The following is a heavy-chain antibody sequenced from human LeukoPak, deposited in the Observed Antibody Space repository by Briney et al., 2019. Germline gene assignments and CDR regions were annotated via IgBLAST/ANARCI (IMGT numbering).Heavy chain of an antibody. Sequence: PSQTLSLTCTVSGGSISGGSYYWNWIRQPAGKGLEWIGHIHTSGRTSYKSSLTSRVTISIDTSNNAFSLRLNSVTAADTAIYYCARDQSGSFWTFDYWGQGSLVTVSS. CDR3: ARDQSGSFWTFDY. V-gene: IGHV4-61*09. J-gene: IGHJ4*02. CDR2: IHTSGRT. D-gene: IGHD1-26*01. CDR1: GGSISGGSYY.